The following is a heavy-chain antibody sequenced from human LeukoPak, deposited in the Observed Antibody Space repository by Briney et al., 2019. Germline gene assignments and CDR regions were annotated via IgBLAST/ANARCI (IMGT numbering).Heavy chain of an antibody. CDR3: ARDVYYYDSSAIEHDAFDI. J-gene: IGHJ3*02. CDR2: IYTSGST. Sequence: PSETLSLTCTVSGGSISSYYWSWIRQPAGKGLEWIGRIYTSGSTNYNPSLKSRVTMSVDTSKNQFSLKLSSVTAADTAVYYCARDVYYYDSSAIEHDAFDIWGQGTMVTVSS. V-gene: IGHV4-4*07. CDR1: GGSISSYY. D-gene: IGHD3-22*01.